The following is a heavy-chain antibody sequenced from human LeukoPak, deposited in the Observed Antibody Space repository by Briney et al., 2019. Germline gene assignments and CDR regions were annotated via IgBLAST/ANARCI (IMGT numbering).Heavy chain of an antibody. V-gene: IGHV3-64*01. J-gene: IGHJ4*02. CDR2: VVGNGGTT. Sequence: PGGSLRLSCVASGFTFTTYTIHWVRQAPGKGLEYVSAVVGNGGTTYYANSVKGRFTISRDNSKNTVYLQMGSLRAEDTAVYYCARERAFYYFDYWGQGALVTVSS. CDR3: ARERAFYYFDY. CDR1: GFTFTTYT.